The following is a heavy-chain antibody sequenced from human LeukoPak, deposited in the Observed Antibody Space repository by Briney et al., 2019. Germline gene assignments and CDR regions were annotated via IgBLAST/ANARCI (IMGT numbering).Heavy chain of an antibody. CDR3: ARERSSWYDY. D-gene: IGHD6-13*01. CDR2: IYPGDSDA. J-gene: IGHJ4*02. V-gene: IGHV5-51*01. CDR1: GYSFASYW. Sequence: GESLKISCKGSGYSFASYWIGWVRQMPGKGLEWMGIIYPGDSDARYSPSFQGQVTISADKSISTSYLQWSNVKASDTAMYYCARERSSWYDYWGQGTLVTVSS.